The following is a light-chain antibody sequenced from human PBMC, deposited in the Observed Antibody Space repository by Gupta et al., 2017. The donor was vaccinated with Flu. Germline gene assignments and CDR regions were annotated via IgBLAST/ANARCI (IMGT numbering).Light chain of an antibody. Sequence: PSTLSASVGDRVTITCRASQYFTTRLAWYQQQPGEATKFLIYTTSSLESGVPSRCSGSGSGTEFTRTSNSLQPDDCATYSCQTYQIDPWTFGQGTKVEIK. CDR2: TTS. J-gene: IGKJ1*01. V-gene: IGKV1-5*03. CDR1: QYFTTR. CDR3: QTYQIDPWT.